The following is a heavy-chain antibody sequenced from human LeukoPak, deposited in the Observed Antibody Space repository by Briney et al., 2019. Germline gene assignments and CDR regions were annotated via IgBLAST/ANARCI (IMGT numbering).Heavy chain of an antibody. V-gene: IGHV4-34*01. Sequence: SETLSLTCAVYDESLNGYFWSWIRQPPGKGLEWIGEMNDSGRTTYNPSLESRATISAERSKNQFSLKLTSVTAADTAVYYCASGSWSRRFAPWGQGTLVTVSS. CDR3: ASGSWSRRFAP. J-gene: IGHJ5*02. D-gene: IGHD1-14*01. CDR2: MNDSGRT. CDR1: DESLNGYF.